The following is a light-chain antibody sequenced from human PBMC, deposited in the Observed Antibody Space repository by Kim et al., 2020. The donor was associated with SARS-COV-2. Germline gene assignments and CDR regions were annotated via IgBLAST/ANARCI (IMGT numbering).Light chain of an antibody. J-gene: IGKJ2*01. CDR2: AAS. CDR3: QPRYNTLYT. V-gene: IGKV1-39*01. Sequence: DIQMTQSPSSLSASVGDRVTITCRASQSISSYLNWYQQKPGKSPKLLIYAASSLQSGVPSRFSGSGSRTDFTLTISSLQPEDVATYYCQPRYNTLYTFRQENNLDLK. CDR1: QSISSY.